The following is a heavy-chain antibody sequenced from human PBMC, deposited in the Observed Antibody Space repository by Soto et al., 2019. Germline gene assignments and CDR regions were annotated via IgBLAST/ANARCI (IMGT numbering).Heavy chain of an antibody. CDR3: AKDVSNYDFWSGYYDYYGMDV. Sequence: PGGSLRVSCAASVFTFSSYAMHWVRQAPGKGLESVALISYDGSNKYYADSVKGRFTISRDNSKNTLYLQMNSLRAEDTAVYYCAKDVSNYDFWSGYYDYYGMDVWGHGTTVTVSS. D-gene: IGHD3-3*01. J-gene: IGHJ6*01. V-gene: IGHV3-30*18. CDR1: VFTFSSYA. CDR2: ISYDGSNK.